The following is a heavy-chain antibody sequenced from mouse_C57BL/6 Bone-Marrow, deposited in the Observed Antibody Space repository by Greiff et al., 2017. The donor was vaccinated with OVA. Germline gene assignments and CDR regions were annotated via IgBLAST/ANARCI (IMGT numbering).Heavy chain of an antibody. J-gene: IGHJ2*02. V-gene: IGHV1-59*01. CDR2: IAPSDSYI. CDR1: GYTFTNYW. D-gene: IGHD1-1*01. Sequence: QVQLQQPGAELVRPGTSVKLSCKASGYTFTNYWMHWVKQRPGQGLEWIGVIAPSDSYINYNQKFKGRATLTVDPSSSTAYIHLSSLTSEDSAVYYCAHYGSRLYLHYWGQGTSLTVSS. CDR3: AHYGSRLYLHY.